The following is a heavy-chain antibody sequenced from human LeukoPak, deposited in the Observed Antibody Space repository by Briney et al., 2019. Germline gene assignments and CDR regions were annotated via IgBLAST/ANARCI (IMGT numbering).Heavy chain of an antibody. CDR1: GFAFSSYA. D-gene: IGHD1-26*01. Sequence: GGPLRLSCAASGFAFSSYAMSWVRQAPGKGLEWVSAISGSGGSTYYADSVKGRFTISRDNSKNTLYLQMNSLRAEDTAVYYCAKDQRELQPLDYWGQGTLVTVSS. CDR2: ISGSGGST. V-gene: IGHV3-23*01. CDR3: AKDQRELQPLDY. J-gene: IGHJ4*02.